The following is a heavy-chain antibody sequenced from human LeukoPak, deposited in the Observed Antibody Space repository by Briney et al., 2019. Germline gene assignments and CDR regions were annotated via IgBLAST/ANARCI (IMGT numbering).Heavy chain of an antibody. CDR2: IRYDGSNK. Sequence: PGGSLRLSCAASGFTFSSYGMHWVRQAPGKGLEWVAFIRYDGSNKYYADSVKGRFTISRDNSKNTLYLQMNSLRAEDTAVYYCGAKDTAMGSNYDYWGQGTLVTVSS. CDR3: GAKDTAMGSNYDY. V-gene: IGHV3-30*02. D-gene: IGHD5-18*01. CDR1: GFTFSSYG. J-gene: IGHJ4*02.